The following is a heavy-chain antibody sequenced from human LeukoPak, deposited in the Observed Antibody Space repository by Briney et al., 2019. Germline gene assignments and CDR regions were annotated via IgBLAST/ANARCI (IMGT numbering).Heavy chain of an antibody. J-gene: IGHJ4*02. CDR3: ARRGGSYSHSDF. CDR2: VSPFNGNT. CDR1: GYTFISYG. Sequence: ASVKVSCKASGYTFISYGIIWVRQAPGQGLQWMGWVSPFNGNTDYAPKLQGRVTMTTDTSTTTAYMELRSLTSDDTAVYYCARRGGSYSHSDFWGQGTLVTVSS. V-gene: IGHV1-18*01. D-gene: IGHD1-26*01.